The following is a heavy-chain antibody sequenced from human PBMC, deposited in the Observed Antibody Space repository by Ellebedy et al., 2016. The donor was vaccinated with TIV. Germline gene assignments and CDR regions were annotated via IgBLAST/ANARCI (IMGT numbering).Heavy chain of an antibody. Sequence: GGSLRLSCAASGFTFSSYTMNWVRQAPGQGLEWLSSISSSGDHIHYADSVKGRFTISRDNAKNSLNLQLTSLRAEDTAVFYCARAKFEYFDTSGAFDFWGQGTLVTVSS. CDR2: ISSSGDHI. CDR3: ARAKFEYFDTSGAFDF. CDR1: GFTFSSYT. V-gene: IGHV3-21*01. J-gene: IGHJ4*02. D-gene: IGHD3-22*01.